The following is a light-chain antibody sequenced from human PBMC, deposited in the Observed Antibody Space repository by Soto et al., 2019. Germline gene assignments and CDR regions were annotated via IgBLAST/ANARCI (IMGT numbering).Light chain of an antibody. CDR3: SSYTTTNTLYV. CDR2: EVF. J-gene: IGLJ1*01. CDR1: NSDVGGYNY. Sequence: QSVLTQPASVSGCPGQSITIPCTGTNSDVGGYNYVSWYQHHPGKAPKLMIYEVFNRPSGVSSRFSGSKSGSTASLTISGLQAEDEADYYCSSYTTTNTLYVFGTGTKVTAL. V-gene: IGLV2-14*01.